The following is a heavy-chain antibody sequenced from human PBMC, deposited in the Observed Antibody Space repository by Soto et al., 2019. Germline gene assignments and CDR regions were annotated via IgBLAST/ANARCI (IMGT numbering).Heavy chain of an antibody. CDR2: IKEDGGQK. D-gene: IGHD6-19*01. CDR3: AGGSGWESES. J-gene: IGHJ4*02. Sequence: EVQLVESGGGLVQPGGSLRLSCAVSEFTFTTYWMTWVRQATGKGLEWVANIKEDGGQKNYLESVRGRFTISRDNAKKSLFLEMSSLRVEDTAVYFCAGGSGWESESWGQGTLVTVSS. CDR1: EFTFTTYW. V-gene: IGHV3-7*05.